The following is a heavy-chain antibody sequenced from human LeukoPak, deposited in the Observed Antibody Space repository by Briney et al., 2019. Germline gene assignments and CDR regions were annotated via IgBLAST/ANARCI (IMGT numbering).Heavy chain of an antibody. CDR2: ITSSGVTT. CDR1: GFTFSTYV. CDR3: AKDKLTLDAFDI. D-gene: IGHD4-23*01. V-gene: IGHV3-23*01. Sequence: PGGSLRPSCAASGFTFSTYVMSWVHQAPGKGLEWVSAITSSGVTTYYADSVKGRFTISRDNSKNTLYLQVNSLRAEDTAVYYCAKDKLTLDAFDIWGQGTMVTVSS. J-gene: IGHJ3*02.